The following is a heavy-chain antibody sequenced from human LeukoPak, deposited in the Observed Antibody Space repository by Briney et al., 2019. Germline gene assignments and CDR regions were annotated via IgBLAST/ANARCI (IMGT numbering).Heavy chain of an antibody. CDR3: ARGHVTVTTDFDY. D-gene: IGHD4-17*01. CDR2: ISRTTNTI. Sequence: GGSLRLSCAASGFTFSTYSMTWVRQAPGKGLKWVSYISRTTNTIYYADSVKGRFTVSRDNAKNSLYLQMNSLRDEDTAVYYCARGHVTVTTDFDYWGQGTLVTVSS. J-gene: IGHJ4*02. CDR1: GFTFSTYS. V-gene: IGHV3-48*02.